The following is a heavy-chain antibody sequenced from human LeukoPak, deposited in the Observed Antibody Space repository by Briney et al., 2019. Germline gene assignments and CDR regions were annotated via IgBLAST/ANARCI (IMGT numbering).Heavy chain of an antibody. CDR1: GGSFSGYY. V-gene: IGHV4-34*01. Sequence: SETLSLTCAVYGGSFSGYYWSWLRQPPGKGLEWIGEINHSGITNYNPSLKSRVTISVDTSKNQFSLKLSSVTAADTAVYYCARGRSSWYRNNSWFDPWGQGTLVTVSS. CDR3: ARGRSSWYRNNSWFDP. D-gene: IGHD6-13*01. J-gene: IGHJ5*02. CDR2: INHSGIT.